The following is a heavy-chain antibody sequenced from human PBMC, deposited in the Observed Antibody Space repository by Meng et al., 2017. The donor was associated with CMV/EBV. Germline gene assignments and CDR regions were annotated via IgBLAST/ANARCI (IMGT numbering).Heavy chain of an antibody. J-gene: IGHJ5*02. CDR3: AKEVVRGENWFDP. CDR1: GFSLSTSGMR. D-gene: IGHD3-10*01. V-gene: IGHV2-70D*14. CDR2: IDWDDDK. Sequence: SGPTLVKSTQTLTLTCTSSGFSLSTSGMRVSWIRQPPGKALEWLARIDWDDDKFYSTSLKTRLTISKDTSKNQVVLTMTNMDPVDTATYYCAKEVVRGENWFDPWGQGTLVTVSS.